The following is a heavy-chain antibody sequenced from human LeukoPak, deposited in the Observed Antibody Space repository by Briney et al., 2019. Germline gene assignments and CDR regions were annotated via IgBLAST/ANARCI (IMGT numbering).Heavy chain of an antibody. CDR2: ISTSGTSK. D-gene: IGHD6-6*01. CDR3: TRDLSLYSSSSGY. V-gene: IGHV3-11*01. J-gene: IGHJ4*02. CDR1: GFTFSDYY. Sequence: PGGSLRLSCAASGFTFSDYYMSWIRQAPGKGLEWVSYISTSGTSKYYADSLKGRFTISRDNAKNSLYLRMNSLTAEDTAVYFCTRDLSLYSSSSGYWGQGTLVTVSS.